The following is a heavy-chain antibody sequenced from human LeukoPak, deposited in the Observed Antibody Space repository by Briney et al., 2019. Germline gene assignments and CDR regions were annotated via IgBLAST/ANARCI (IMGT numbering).Heavy chain of an antibody. V-gene: IGHV4-38-2*01. CDR1: GYSISSGYY. D-gene: IGHD1-7*01. J-gene: IGHJ4*02. Sequence: SETLSLTCAVSGYSISSGYYWGWIRQPPGKGLEWIGSIYHSGSTYYNPSLKSRVTISVDTSKNQFSLKLSSVTAADTAVYYCARHRSLDRGTTVLDYWDQGTLVTVSS. CDR3: ARHRSLDRGTTVLDY. CDR2: IYHSGST.